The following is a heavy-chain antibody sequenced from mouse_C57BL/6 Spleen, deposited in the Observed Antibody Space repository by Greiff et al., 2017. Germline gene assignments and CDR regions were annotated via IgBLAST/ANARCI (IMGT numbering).Heavy chain of an antibody. Sequence: EVQLQESGGGLVKPGGSLKLSCAASGFTFSSYAMSWVRQTPEKRLEWVATISDGGSYTYYPDNVKGRFTISRDNAKNNLYLQMSHLKSEDTAMYYCARDIEDYAMDYWGQGTSGTVSS. CDR2: ISDGGSYT. V-gene: IGHV5-4*01. CDR3: ARDIEDYAMDY. CDR1: GFTFSSYA. J-gene: IGHJ4*01.